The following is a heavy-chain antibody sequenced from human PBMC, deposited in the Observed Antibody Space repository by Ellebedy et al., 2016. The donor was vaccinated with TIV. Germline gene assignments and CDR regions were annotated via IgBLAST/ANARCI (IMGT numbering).Heavy chain of an antibody. D-gene: IGHD3-22*01. V-gene: IGHV3-21*01. CDR1: GFTFSSYS. CDR2: ISSSSSYI. J-gene: IGHJ3*02. Sequence: PGGSLRLSCAASGFTFSSYSMNWVRQAPGKGLEWVSSISSSSSYIYYADSVKGRFTISRDNAKNSLYLQMNSLRAEDTAVYYCARDSAMIVVDNIWGQGTMVTVSS. CDR3: ARDSAMIVVDNI.